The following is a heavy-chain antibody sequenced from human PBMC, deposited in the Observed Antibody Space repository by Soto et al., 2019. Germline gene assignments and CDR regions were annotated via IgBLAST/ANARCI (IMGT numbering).Heavy chain of an antibody. V-gene: IGHV1-24*01. J-gene: IGHJ5*02. CDR2: FDPEDGET. Sequence: ASVKVSCKVSGYTLTELSMHWVRQAPGKGLEWMGGFDPEDGETIYAQKFQGRVTMTEDTSTDTAYMELSSLRSEDTAVYYCANKYHKNYYGSGSYLENWFDPWGQGTLVTVS. CDR3: ANKYHKNYYGSGSYLENWFDP. CDR1: GYTLTELS. D-gene: IGHD3-10*01.